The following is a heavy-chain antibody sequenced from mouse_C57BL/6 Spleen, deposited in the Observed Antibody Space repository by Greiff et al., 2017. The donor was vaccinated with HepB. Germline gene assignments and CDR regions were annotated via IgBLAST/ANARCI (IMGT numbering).Heavy chain of an antibody. D-gene: IGHD1-1*01. CDR1: GYTFTDYY. CDR3: ARLHNYYGSSYWYFDV. Sequence: EVQLQQSGPELVKPGASVKISCKASGYTFTDYYMNWVKQSHGKSLEWIGDINPNNGGTSYNQKFKGKATLTVDKSSSTAYMELRSLTSEDSAVYYCARLHNYYGSSYWYFDVWGTGTTVTVSS. CDR2: INPNNGGT. J-gene: IGHJ1*03. V-gene: IGHV1-26*01.